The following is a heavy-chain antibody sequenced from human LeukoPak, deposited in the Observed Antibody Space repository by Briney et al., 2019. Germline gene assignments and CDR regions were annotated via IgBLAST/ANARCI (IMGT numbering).Heavy chain of an antibody. CDR2: VYYSGST. V-gene: IGHV4-59*01. J-gene: IGHJ4*02. D-gene: IGHD6-13*01. CDR3: ARGAAATY. CDR1: GGFITAYY. Sequence: PSETLSLTCTVSGGFITAYYWSWIRQPPGKGLEWIGYVYYSGSTEYNPSPKSRVTISLDTSKNQFSLKLSSVTAADTAVYYCARGAAATYWGQGTLVTVSS.